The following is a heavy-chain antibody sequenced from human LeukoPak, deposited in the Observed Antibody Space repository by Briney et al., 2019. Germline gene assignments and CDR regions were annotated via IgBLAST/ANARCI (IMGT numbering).Heavy chain of an antibody. CDR1: GYTFTGYY. D-gene: IGHD2-15*01. J-gene: IGHJ4*02. CDR3: ARPHSGYCSGGSCSGGYDY. Sequence: GASVKVSCKASGYTFTGYYMHWVRQAPGQGLEWMGWINPNSGGTNYAQKFQGRVTMTRDTSISTAYMELSRLRSDDTAVYYCARPHSGYCSGGSCSGGYDYWGQGTLVTVSS. V-gene: IGHV1-2*02. CDR2: INPNSGGT.